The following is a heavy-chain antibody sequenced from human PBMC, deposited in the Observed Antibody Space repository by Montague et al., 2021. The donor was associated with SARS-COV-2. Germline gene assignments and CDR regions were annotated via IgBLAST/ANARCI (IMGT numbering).Heavy chain of an antibody. J-gene: IGHJ6*03. Sequence: SETLSLTCAVYGGSFSVYYWSWIRQPPGKGLEWIGEINQSGSTNYNPSLKSRVTISVDTSKNQVSLKLSSVTAADTAVYYCARMRFFDWPPHYYMDVWGKGTTVTVSS. V-gene: IGHV4-34*01. CDR1: GGSFSVYY. CDR3: ARMRFFDWPPHYYMDV. D-gene: IGHD3-9*01. CDR2: INQSGST.